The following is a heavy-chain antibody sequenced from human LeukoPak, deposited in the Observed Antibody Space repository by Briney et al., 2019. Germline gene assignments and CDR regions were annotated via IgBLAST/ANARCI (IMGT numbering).Heavy chain of an antibody. Sequence: PGGSLRLSCAASGXTFSSYAMSWVRQAPGKGLEWVSGISGSGGRIFYADSVKGRFTISRDNSKNTLYLEVNSLRAEDTAVYYCAKDDHGSGRSTWYYFDYWGQGTLVTVSS. CDR3: AKDDHGSGRSTWYYFDY. V-gene: IGHV3-23*01. J-gene: IGHJ4*02. D-gene: IGHD3-10*01. CDR1: GXTFSSYA. CDR2: ISGSGGRI.